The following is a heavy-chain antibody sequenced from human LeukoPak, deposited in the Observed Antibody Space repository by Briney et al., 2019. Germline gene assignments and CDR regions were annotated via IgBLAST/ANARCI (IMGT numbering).Heavy chain of an antibody. CDR2: IYSGGST. CDR3: ARDLLEWYFDY. V-gene: IGHV3-66*01. CDR1: GFTVSSTY. Sequence: GGSLRPSCAASGFTVSSTYMSWVRQTPGKGLEWVSVIYSGGSTYYADSVKGRFTISRDNSKNTLYLQVNSLRAEDTAVYYCARDLLEWYFDYWGQGTLVTVSS. D-gene: IGHD3-3*01. J-gene: IGHJ4*02.